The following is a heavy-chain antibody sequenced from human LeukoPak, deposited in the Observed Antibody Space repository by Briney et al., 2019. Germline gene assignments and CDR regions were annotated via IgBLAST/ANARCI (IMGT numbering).Heavy chain of an antibody. CDR3: ARGWKSYYYMDV. CDR2: INPNRGST. D-gene: IGHD1-1*01. J-gene: IGHJ6*03. V-gene: IGHV1-46*01. Sequence: ASVKVSCKASGYSFTSYYMHWVRQAPGQGLEWMGIINPNRGSTNYAQKFQGRVTMTRDTSTSTVYMELSSLRCEDTAVYYCARGWKSYYYMDVWGKGTTVTVSS. CDR1: GYSFTSYY.